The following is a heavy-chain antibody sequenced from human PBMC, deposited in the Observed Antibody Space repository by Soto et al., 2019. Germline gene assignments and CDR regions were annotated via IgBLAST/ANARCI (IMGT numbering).Heavy chain of an antibody. Sequence: QVQLVQSGAEVKKPGASVKVSCKASGYTFTSYGISWLRQAPGQGLEWVGWISAYNGNTNYAQMLQGKVTMPTYTSTSTAYRELRSLRSDDTAVYYCARDLEARRCFDWLSLRGARDCFGYWGQGTLVTVSS. CDR3: ARDLEARRCFDWLSLRGARDCFGY. J-gene: IGHJ4*02. CDR2: ISAYNGNT. CDR1: GYTFTSYG. V-gene: IGHV1-18*01. D-gene: IGHD3-9*01.